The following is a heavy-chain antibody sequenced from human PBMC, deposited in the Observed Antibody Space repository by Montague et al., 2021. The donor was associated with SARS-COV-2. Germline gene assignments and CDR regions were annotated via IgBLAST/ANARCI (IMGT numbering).Heavy chain of an antibody. D-gene: IGHD3-10*01. J-gene: IGHJ4*02. CDR3: AKGRTQFFDY. V-gene: IGHV3-23*01. Sequence: SLRLSCAASGFTFSRYAMSWVRQAPGKGLEWVSAIRNGGTSTYYADSVKGRFTISRDNSKNTLYLQMNSLRAEDTAVYYCAKGRTQFFDYWGQGTLVTVSS. CDR1: GFTFSRYA. CDR2: IRNGGTST.